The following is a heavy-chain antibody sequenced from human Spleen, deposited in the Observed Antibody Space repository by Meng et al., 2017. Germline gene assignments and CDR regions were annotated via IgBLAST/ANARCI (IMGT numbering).Heavy chain of an antibody. V-gene: IGHV4-34*01. D-gene: IGHD4-11*01. CDR1: GGSFSDYY. CDR3: ARGPTTMAHDFDY. CDR2: INHSGST. J-gene: IGHJ4*02. Sequence: VLHQRCGAGLWKPSGTLSLTSVVSGGSFSDYYWSWIRQPPGKGLEWIGEINHSGSTNYNPSLESRATISVDTSQNNLSLKLSSVTAADSAVYYCARGPTTMAHDFDYWGQGTLVTVSS.